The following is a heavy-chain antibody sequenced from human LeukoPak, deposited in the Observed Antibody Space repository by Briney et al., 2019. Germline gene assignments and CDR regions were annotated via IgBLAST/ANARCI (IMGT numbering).Heavy chain of an antibody. V-gene: IGHV2-5*02. Sequence: KESGPTLLKPTPTLPLTCTFSGFSLSTSGVGVGWIRQPPGKALEWLALIYWDDDKRYSPSLKSRLTVTKDTSKDQVVLTMTNMDPVDTATYYCARDSSGWYGLDYWGQGTLVTVSS. CDR3: ARDSSGWYGLDY. J-gene: IGHJ4*02. D-gene: IGHD6-19*01. CDR2: IYWDDDK. CDR1: GFSLSTSGVG.